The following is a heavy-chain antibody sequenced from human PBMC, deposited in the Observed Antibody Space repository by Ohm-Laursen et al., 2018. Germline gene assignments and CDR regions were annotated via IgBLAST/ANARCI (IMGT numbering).Heavy chain of an antibody. J-gene: IGHJ5*02. Sequence: ASVKVSCKASGYTFTNYFMHWVRQAPGQGLEWVGIINPSGVTTNYAQKFQDRVTLTRDTSTSTVYMELSSLRSEDTAVYYCASSGNWNAMRGFDPWGQRTLVTVSS. D-gene: IGHD1-20*01. CDR2: INPSGVTT. CDR1: GYTFTNYF. V-gene: IGHV1-46*01. CDR3: ASSGNWNAMRGFDP.